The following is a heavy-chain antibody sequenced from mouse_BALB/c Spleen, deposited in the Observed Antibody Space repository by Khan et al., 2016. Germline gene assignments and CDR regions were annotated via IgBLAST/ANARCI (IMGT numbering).Heavy chain of an antibody. CDR2: ISSGSSTI. CDR1: GFTFSRFG. V-gene: IGHV5-17*02. J-gene: IGHJ2*01. Sequence: EVELVESGGGLVQPGGSRKLSCAASGFTFSRFGMHWVRQAPEKGLEWVAYISSGSSTIYYAATLKGRFTISRDNPKNALFLQMTSLSYEDTAMYYCARGDYWGQGTTLTVSS. CDR3: ARGDY.